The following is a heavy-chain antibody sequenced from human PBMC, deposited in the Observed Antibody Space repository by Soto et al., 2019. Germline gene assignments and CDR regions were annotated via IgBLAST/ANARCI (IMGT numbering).Heavy chain of an antibody. J-gene: IGHJ6*02. CDR3: AKTADAPGTYYMQSYGMDV. V-gene: IGHV3-23*01. CDR2: ISGSGDST. Sequence: GGSLRLSCAASGFTFRSYAMSWVRQAPGTGLEWVSAISGSGDSTYYAGSVKGRFTITRDSSKNMLYLQMNSLRAEDTALYYCAKTADAPGTYYMQSYGMDVWGQGTTVTVSS. D-gene: IGHD3-10*01. CDR1: GFTFRSYA.